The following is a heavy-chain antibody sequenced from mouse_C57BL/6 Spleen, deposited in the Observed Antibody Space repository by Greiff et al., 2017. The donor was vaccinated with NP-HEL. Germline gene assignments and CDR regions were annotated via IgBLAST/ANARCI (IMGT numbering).Heavy chain of an antibody. V-gene: IGHV1-9*01. D-gene: IGHD1-1*01. Sequence: QVQLKQSGAELMKPGASVKLSCKATGYTFTGYWIEWVKQRPGHGLEWIGEILPGSGSTNYNEKFKGKATFTADTSSNTAYMQLSRLTTEDSAIYYCARRCSIPFAYWGQGTLVTVSA. CDR2: ILPGSGST. CDR3: ARRCSIPFAY. CDR1: GYTFTGYW. J-gene: IGHJ3*01.